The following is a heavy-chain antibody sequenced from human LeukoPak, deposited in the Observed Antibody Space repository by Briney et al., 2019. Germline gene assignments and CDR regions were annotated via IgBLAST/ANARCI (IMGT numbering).Heavy chain of an antibody. J-gene: IGHJ4*02. D-gene: IGHD3-22*01. V-gene: IGHV3-30*03. Sequence: GGSLRLSCAASGFTFSSYGMHWVRQAPGKGLEWVAVISYDGSNKYYTDSVKGRFTISRDNSKNTLYLQMNSLRAEDTAVYYCARNVADYYDSSGPDYWGQGTLVTVSS. CDR1: GFTFSSYG. CDR3: ARNVADYYDSSGPDY. CDR2: ISYDGSNK.